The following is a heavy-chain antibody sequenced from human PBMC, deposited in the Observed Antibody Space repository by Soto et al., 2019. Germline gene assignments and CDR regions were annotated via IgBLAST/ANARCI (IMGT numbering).Heavy chain of an antibody. J-gene: IGHJ6*03. CDR1: GFILSDCA. CDR3: ARDLSWGSNWYYYMDV. Sequence: EVQLVESGGGLVQPGGSLRLSCATSGFILSDCAVNWVRQAPGKGLEWVSYISSGSSVIDYADSVKGRFTVSRDNARNSLYLQMNSLRAEDTAVYYCARDLSWGSNWYYYMDVWGKGTTVTVSS. CDR2: ISSGSSVI. V-gene: IGHV3-48*01. D-gene: IGHD7-27*01.